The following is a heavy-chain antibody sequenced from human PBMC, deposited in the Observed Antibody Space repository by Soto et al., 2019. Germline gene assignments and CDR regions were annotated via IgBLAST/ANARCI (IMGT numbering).Heavy chain of an antibody. CDR1: GFAFNDYA. D-gene: IGHD3-16*02. Sequence: EVQLVESGGGLVQPGRSLTLSCAASGFAFNDYAMHWVRQDPGKGLEWVSSISWNSGKIGYAGSVKGRFTISRDNAKSLVYLQMNSLRAEDSALYYCAKDKSNEELSVYYYNGLDVWGQGTTVIVSS. CDR2: ISWNSGKI. J-gene: IGHJ6*02. CDR3: AKDKSNEELSVYYYNGLDV. V-gene: IGHV3-9*01.